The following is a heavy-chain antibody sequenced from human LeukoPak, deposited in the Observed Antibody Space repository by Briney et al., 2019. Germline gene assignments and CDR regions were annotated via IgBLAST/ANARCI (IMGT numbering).Heavy chain of an antibody. V-gene: IGHV3-74*01. Sequence: PGGSLRLSCAASGFTFSSYWMHWVRQAPGKGLVWVSRINSDGSSTSYADSVKGRFTISRDNAKNTLYLQMNSLTAEDTALYYCARQTVPGTPGDYWGQGTLVTVSS. CDR2: INSDGSST. CDR1: GFTFSSYW. J-gene: IGHJ4*01. D-gene: IGHD6-19*01. CDR3: ARQTVPGTPGDY.